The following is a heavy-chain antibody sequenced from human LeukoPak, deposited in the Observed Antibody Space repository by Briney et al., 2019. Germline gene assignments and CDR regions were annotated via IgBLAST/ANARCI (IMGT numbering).Heavy chain of an antibody. CDR3: ARGWDGDTRAGFDF. Sequence: GGSLRLSCAASGFTFSSYAMNWVRQAPWRGLEWVSYISSSGSTIYYADSVKGRFTISRDNAKNLLSLHMNSLRADDTDAYYCARGWDGDTRAGFDFWGQGTVASVSS. CDR1: GFTFSSYA. D-gene: IGHD7-27*01. CDR2: ISSSGSTI. J-gene: IGHJ4*02. V-gene: IGHV3-48*03.